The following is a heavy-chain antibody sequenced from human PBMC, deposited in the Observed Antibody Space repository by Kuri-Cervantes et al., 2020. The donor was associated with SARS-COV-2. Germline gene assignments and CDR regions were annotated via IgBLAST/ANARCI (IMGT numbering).Heavy chain of an antibody. CDR2: IYHSGST. CDR3: ARWWGTYDYVWGSYRYGYFDY. CDR1: GGSISSSNW. Sequence: SETLSLTCAVSGGSISSSNWWSWVRQPPGKGLEWIGEIYHSGSTNYNPSLKSRVTISVDKSKNQFSLKLRSVTAADTAAYYCARWWGTYDYVWGSYRYGYFDYWGQGTLVTVSS. D-gene: IGHD3-16*02. V-gene: IGHV4-4*02. J-gene: IGHJ4*02.